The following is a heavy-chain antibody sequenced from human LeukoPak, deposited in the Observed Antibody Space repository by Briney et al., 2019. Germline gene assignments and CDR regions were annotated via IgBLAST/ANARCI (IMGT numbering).Heavy chain of an antibody. CDR1: GFNFSSYE. Sequence: PGGSLRLSCAASGFNFSSYEMNWVRQAPGKGLEWVSYISTSGSTKHYADSVKGRVTISRDNAKKSLYLQMNSLRVEDTAVYYCARHGDGFYYGMDVWGQGTTVTVSS. J-gene: IGHJ6*02. CDR2: ISTSGSTK. CDR3: ARHGDGFYYGMDV. D-gene: IGHD4-17*01. V-gene: IGHV3-48*03.